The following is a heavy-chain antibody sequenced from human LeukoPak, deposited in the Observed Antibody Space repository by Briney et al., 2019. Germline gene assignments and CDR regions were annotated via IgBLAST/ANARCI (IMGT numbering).Heavy chain of an antibody. D-gene: IGHD4-17*01. V-gene: IGHV3-23*01. CDR1: GFTFSSYA. CDR2: ISGSGGST. J-gene: IGHJ6*03. CDR3: AREEYGDYYPRVMDV. Sequence: GGSLRLSCAASGFTFSSYAMSWVRQAPGKGLEWVSAISGSGGSTYYADSVKGRFTISRDNSKNTLYLQMNSLRAEDTAVYYCAREEYGDYYPRVMDVWGKGTTVTISS.